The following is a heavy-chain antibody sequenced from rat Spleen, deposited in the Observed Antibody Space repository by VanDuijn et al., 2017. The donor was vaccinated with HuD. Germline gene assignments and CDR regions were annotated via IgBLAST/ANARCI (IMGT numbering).Heavy chain of an antibody. V-gene: IGHV2-45*01. CDR1: GFSLTSYN. CDR2: MWRGGST. J-gene: IGHJ2*01. D-gene: IGHD1-3*01. Sequence: QVQLMESGPGLVQPSETLSLTCTVSGFSLTSYNVHWVRQPPGKGLEWMGVMWRGGSTDYNSDLKSRLSISRDISKNQVFLKMKSLQSEDTSIYYCARDMGAHWGQGVMVTVSS. CDR3: ARDMGAH.